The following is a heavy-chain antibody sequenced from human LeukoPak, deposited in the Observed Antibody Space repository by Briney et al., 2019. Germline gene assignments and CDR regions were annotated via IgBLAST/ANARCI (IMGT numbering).Heavy chain of an antibody. V-gene: IGHV3-48*02. CDR1: GFTFSSYG. CDR2: ISGSSRTI. J-gene: IGHJ4*02. Sequence: PGGSLRLSCAASGFTFSSYGLNWVRQAPGKGLEWVSYISGSSRTIYYADSVKGRFTISRDNAKNSLYLQMNSLRDEDTAVYYCARSSSKWEPMDYWGQGTLVTVSS. CDR3: ARSSSKWEPMDY. D-gene: IGHD1-26*01.